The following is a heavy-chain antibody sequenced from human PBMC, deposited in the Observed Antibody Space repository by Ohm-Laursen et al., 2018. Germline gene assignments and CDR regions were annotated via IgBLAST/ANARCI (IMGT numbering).Heavy chain of an antibody. CDR1: GYTFTGYY. Sequence: GSSVKVSCKTSGYTFTGYYMHWVRQAPGQGLEWMGWINPNSGGTNYAQKFQGRVTMTRDTSISTAYMELSRLRSDDTAVYYCATSVKIAATGTIYFRHWGQGTLVTVSS. CDR2: INPNSGGT. D-gene: IGHD6-13*01. J-gene: IGHJ1*01. CDR3: ATSVKIAATGTIYFRH. V-gene: IGHV1-2*02.